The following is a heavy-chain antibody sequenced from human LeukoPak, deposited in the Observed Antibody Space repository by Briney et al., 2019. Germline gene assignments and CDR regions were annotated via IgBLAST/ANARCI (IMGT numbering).Heavy chain of an antibody. V-gene: IGHV3-23*01. CDR3: AKRRDYYDSSGYYYVGFDY. J-gene: IGHJ4*02. Sequence: PGGSLRLSRAASGFTFSSYAMSWVRQAPGKGLEWVSAISGSGGSTYYADSVKGRFTISRDNSKNTLYLQMNSLRAEHTAVYYCAKRRDYYDSSGYYYVGFDYWGQGTLVTVSS. D-gene: IGHD3-22*01. CDR1: GFTFSSYA. CDR2: ISGSGGST.